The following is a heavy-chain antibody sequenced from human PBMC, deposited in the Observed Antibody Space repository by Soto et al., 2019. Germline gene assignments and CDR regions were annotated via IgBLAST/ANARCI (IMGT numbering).Heavy chain of an antibody. CDR1: GFSFSDYW. CDR2: IKQDGGEK. V-gene: IGHV3-7*01. CDR3: ARSRAGRTAASYYDYMDV. J-gene: IGHJ6*03. Sequence: EVQLVESGGGLVQPGGSLRLSCAAAGFSFSDYWMSWVRQPPGKGLEWVANIKQDGGEKYYVDSVKGRFTISRDNAKSSMYLQMNSLRAEDTAIYYCARSRAGRTAASYYDYMDVWGKGTTVIVSS. D-gene: IGHD2-2*01.